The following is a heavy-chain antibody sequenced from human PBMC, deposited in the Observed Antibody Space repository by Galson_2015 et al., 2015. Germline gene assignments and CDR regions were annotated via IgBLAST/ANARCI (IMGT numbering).Heavy chain of an antibody. D-gene: IGHD6-19*01. Sequence: ALRLSCAASGFIFNDYTMHWVRQAPGKGLEWVSLISSDGGSTFYVDSVKGRFTISRDNSKHSLYLQMNSLTTEDIAFYYCTKGGIAVVGTGYFDYWGQGTLVTVPS. CDR1: GFIFNDYT. CDR3: TKGGIAVVGTGYFDY. V-gene: IGHV3-43*01. CDR2: ISSDGGST. J-gene: IGHJ4*02.